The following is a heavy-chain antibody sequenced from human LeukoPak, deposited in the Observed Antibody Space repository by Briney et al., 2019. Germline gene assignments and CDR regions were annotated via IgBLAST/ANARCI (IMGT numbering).Heavy chain of an antibody. J-gene: IGHJ4*02. CDR2: ISWNSGSI. CDR1: GFTVSSNY. D-gene: IGHD1-26*01. CDR3: AKEVGATVQYYFDY. Sequence: QPGGSLRLSCAASGFTVSSNYMSWVRQAPGKGLEWVSSISWNSGSIGYADSVKGRFTISRDNAKNSLYLQMNSLRAEDTALYYCAKEVGATVQYYFDYWGQGTLVTVSS. V-gene: IGHV3-9*01.